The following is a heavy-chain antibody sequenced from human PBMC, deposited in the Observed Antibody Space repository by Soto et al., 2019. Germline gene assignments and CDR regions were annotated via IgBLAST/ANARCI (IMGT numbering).Heavy chain of an antibody. Sequence: PSETLSLTCAVYGGSFSGYSLNWIRQPPGKGLEWIGEINHSGSTNYNPSLKSRVTISLDTSKNQFSLRLTSLTAADTAVYFCARAPQIVAMGRPFDYWGQGILVTVS. CDR2: INHSGST. CDR3: ARAPQIVAMGRPFDY. V-gene: IGHV4-34*01. J-gene: IGHJ4*02. D-gene: IGHD5-12*01. CDR1: GGSFSGYS.